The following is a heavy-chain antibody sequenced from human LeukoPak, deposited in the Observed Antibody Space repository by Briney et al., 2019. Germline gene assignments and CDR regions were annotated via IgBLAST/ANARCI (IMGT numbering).Heavy chain of an antibody. CDR2: ISYDGSNK. J-gene: IGHJ3*02. Sequence: GSLRLSCAASGFTFSSYAMHWVRQAPGKGLEWVAVISYDGSNKYYADSVKGRFTISRDNSKNTLYLQMNSLRAEDTAKYYCAKSLLTTASGTGRAFDIWGQGTMVTVSA. CDR3: AKSLLTTASGTGRAFDI. D-gene: IGHD1-26*01. CDR1: GFTFSSYA. V-gene: IGHV3-30-3*01.